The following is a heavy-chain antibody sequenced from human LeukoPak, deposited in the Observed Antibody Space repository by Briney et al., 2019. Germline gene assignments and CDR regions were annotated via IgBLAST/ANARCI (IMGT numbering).Heavy chain of an antibody. CDR3: ARKRITMVRGVRRGGWFDP. V-gene: IGHV4-34*01. J-gene: IGHJ5*02. Sequence: SETLSLTCAVYGGSFSGYYWGWIRQPPGKGLEWIGEINHSGSTNYNPSLKSRVTISVDTSKNQFSLKLSSVTAADTAVYYCARKRITMVRGVRRGGWFDPWGQGTLVTVSS. CDR1: GGSFSGYY. D-gene: IGHD3-10*01. CDR2: INHSGST.